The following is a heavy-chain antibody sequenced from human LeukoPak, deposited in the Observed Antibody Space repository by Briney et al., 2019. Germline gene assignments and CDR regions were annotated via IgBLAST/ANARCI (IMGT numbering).Heavy chain of an antibody. CDR2: IIPIFGTA. CDR1: GGTFSSYA. J-gene: IGHJ3*02. Sequence: SVKVSCKASGGTFSSYAISWVRQAPGQGLEWMGGIIPIFGTANYAQKFQGRVTITTDESTSTAYMELSSLRSEDTAVYYCARGPDSSGTTGAFDIWGQGTMVTVSS. D-gene: IGHD3-22*01. CDR3: ARGPDSSGTTGAFDI. V-gene: IGHV1-69*05.